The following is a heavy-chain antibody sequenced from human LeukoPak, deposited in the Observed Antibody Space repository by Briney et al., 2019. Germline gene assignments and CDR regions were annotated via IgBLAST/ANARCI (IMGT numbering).Heavy chain of an antibody. Sequence: GSLRLSCAASGFTFSSYWMSWVRQAPGKGLEWVANIKQEGSEKYYVDSVKGRFAISRDNAKNTLYLQMNGLRAEDTAVYYCARDSSSPHFDYWGQGTLVTVSS. D-gene: IGHD6-6*01. J-gene: IGHJ4*02. CDR1: GFTFSSYW. CDR2: IKQEGSEK. CDR3: ARDSSSPHFDY. V-gene: IGHV3-7*03.